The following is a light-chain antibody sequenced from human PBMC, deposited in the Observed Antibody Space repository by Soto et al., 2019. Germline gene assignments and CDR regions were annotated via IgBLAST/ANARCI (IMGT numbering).Light chain of an antibody. CDR3: MQALQTPLT. CDR2: LGS. CDR1: QSLYSNGNNY. J-gene: IGKJ4*01. V-gene: IGKV2-28*01. Sequence: DLVMTQSPLSLPVTPGEPASISCRSSQSLYSNGNNYLDWFLQKPGQSPQVLIYLGSHRASGVPDRFSGSGSGTDFTLKISTVEAEDVGIYYCMQALQTPLTFGGGTKVEI.